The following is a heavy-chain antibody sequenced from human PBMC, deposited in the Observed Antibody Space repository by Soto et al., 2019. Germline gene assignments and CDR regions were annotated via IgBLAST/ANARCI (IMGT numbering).Heavy chain of an antibody. J-gene: IGHJ6*02. D-gene: IGHD5-18*01. CDR2: MNPNSGNT. CDR3: ARWGELWSLHLSDYYYGMDV. V-gene: IGHV1-8*01. CDR1: GYTFTSYD. Sequence: ASVKVSCKASGYTFTSYDINWVRQATGQGLEWMGWMNPNSGNTGYAQKFQGRVTMTRNTSISTAYMELSSLRSEDTAVYYCARWGELWSLHLSDYYYGMDVWGQGTTVTVSS.